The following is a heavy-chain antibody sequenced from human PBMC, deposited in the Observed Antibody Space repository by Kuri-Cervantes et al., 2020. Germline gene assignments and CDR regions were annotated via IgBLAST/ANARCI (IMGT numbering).Heavy chain of an antibody. Sequence: LRLSCAVYGGSLSGYYWSWIRQHPGKGLEWIGYTYYSGSTYYNPSLKSRVTISVDTSKNQFSLKLSSVAAAGTAVYYCARALPKYCSSTSCYTNWFDPWGQGTLVTVSS. V-gene: IGHV4-31*11. CDR3: ARALPKYCSSTSCYTNWFDP. D-gene: IGHD2-2*02. J-gene: IGHJ5*02. CDR2: TYYSGST. CDR1: GGSLSGYY.